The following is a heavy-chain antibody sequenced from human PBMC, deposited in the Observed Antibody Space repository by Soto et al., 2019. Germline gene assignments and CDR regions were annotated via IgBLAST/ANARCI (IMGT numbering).Heavy chain of an antibody. CDR1: GFTFSSYA. CDR3: AKRPMGDSGSFDI. V-gene: IGHV3-23*01. J-gene: IGHJ3*02. CDR2: ISGSGGTT. D-gene: IGHD4-17*01. Sequence: EVQLLESGGGLVQPAGSLRLSCAASGFTFSSYAMNWVRQAPGRGLEWVSGISGSGGTTYYADSVKGRFTISRDNSKNTLYLQMNSLRAEDTAVYYCAKRPMGDSGSFDICGQGTMVTVS.